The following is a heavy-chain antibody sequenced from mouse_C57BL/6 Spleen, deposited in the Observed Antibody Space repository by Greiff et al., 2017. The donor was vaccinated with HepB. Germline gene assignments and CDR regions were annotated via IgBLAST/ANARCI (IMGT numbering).Heavy chain of an antibody. Sequence: EVQLQQSGPVLVKPGASVKMSCKASGYTFTDYYMNWVKQSHGKSLEWIGVINPYNGGTSYNQKFKGKATLTVDKSSSTAYMELNSLTSEDSAVYDCAREGEKDGYDGFAYWGQGTLVTVSA. D-gene: IGHD2-2*01. J-gene: IGHJ3*01. CDR1: GYTFTDYY. V-gene: IGHV1-19*01. CDR2: INPYNGGT. CDR3: AREGEKDGYDGFAY.